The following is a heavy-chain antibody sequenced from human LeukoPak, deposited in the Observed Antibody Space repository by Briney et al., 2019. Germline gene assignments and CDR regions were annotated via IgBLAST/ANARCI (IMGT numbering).Heavy chain of an antibody. CDR2: ISGSGGST. V-gene: IGHV3-23*01. Sequence: TGGSLRLSCAASGFTFSSYAMSWVRQAPGKGLEWVSAISGSGGSTYNADSVKGRFTISRDNSENTLYLQMNSLRAEDTAVYYCAKGYSSSWYYFDYWGQGTLVTVSS. D-gene: IGHD6-13*01. CDR3: AKGYSSSWYYFDY. CDR1: GFTFSSYA. J-gene: IGHJ4*02.